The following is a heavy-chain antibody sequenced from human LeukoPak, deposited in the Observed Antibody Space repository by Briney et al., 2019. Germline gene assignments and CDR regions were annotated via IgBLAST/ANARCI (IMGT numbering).Heavy chain of an antibody. V-gene: IGHV3-23*01. J-gene: IGHJ4*02. D-gene: IGHD1-26*01. CDR3: AKGGPTGSNYFDF. CDR2: ISGSGYYS. Sequence: GGSLRLSCAASGFPFSNALMSWVRQAPGKGLEWVSVISGSGYYSYYADSVKGRFTVSRDNSKTTLYLQMNSLRADDTAVYYCAKGGPTGSNYFDFWGQGTLVTVSS. CDR1: GFPFSNAL.